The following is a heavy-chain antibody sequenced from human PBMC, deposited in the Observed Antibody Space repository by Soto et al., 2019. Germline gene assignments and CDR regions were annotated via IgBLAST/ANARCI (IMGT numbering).Heavy chain of an antibody. V-gene: IGHV4-39*01. Sequence: SETLSLTCTVSGGSISSSTYYWGWICQSPGKGLEWIGSIFYSGTTYYNPSLKSRVTISVDTSKNQFSLRLNSVTAADTAVYYCARHVHSSGSGWCAFDIWGQGTMVTVSS. CDR1: GGSISSSTYY. CDR3: ARHVHSSGSGWCAFDI. CDR2: IFYSGTT. D-gene: IGHD6-19*01. J-gene: IGHJ3*02.